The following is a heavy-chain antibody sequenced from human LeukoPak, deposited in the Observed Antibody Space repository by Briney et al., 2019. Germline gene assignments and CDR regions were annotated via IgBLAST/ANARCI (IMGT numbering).Heavy chain of an antibody. D-gene: IGHD3-22*01. CDR3: AKAGGGDSSGVNY. J-gene: IGHJ4*02. Sequence: GGSLRLSCAASGFTFSSYGMHWVRQAPGKGLEWVAVISYDGSNKYYADSVKGQFTISRDNSKNTLYLQMNSLRAEDTAVYYCAKAGGGDSSGVNYWGQGTLVTVSS. CDR2: ISYDGSNK. CDR1: GFTFSSYG. V-gene: IGHV3-30*18.